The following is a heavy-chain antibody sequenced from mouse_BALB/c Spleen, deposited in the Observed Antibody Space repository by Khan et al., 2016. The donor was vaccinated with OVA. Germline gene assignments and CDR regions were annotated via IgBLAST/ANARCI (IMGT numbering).Heavy chain of an antibody. V-gene: IGHV5-12-1*01. Sequence: EVQRVESGGGLVKPGGSLKLSCTASGFTFSSYDMSWVRQTPEKRLEWVAYINSGGDTTYSPATVKGRFTISRDNAKNTLYLQMSSLKSEDTAIYYCTRRPGYFDVWGAGTTVTVSS. CDR3: TRRPGYFDV. CDR1: GFTFSSYD. J-gene: IGHJ1*01. CDR2: INSGGDTT.